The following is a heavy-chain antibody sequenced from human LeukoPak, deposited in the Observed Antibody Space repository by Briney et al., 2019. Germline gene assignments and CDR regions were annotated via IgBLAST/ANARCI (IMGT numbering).Heavy chain of an antibody. J-gene: IGHJ4*02. CDR3: ARDGDYSNYAFDC. CDR1: GFPFSIYT. Sequence: GGSLRLSCAASGFPFSIYTMNWVRQAPGKGLEWVSSISGSSNDIYYADSVKGRFTISRDNAKNSLYLQMNSLRAEDTAVYYCARDGDYSNYAFDCWGQGTLVTVSS. CDR2: ISGSSNDI. D-gene: IGHD4-11*01. V-gene: IGHV3-21*01.